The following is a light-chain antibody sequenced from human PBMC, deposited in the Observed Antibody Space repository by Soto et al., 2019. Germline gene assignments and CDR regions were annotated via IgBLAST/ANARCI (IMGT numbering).Light chain of an antibody. V-gene: IGKV3-11*01. CDR1: QSVSSY. J-gene: IGKJ1*01. Sequence: IRFTKTPTTLFLSTRGRATLSFRASQSVSSYLAWYQQKPGQAPRLLIYDASNRATGIPARFSGSGSGTDFTLTISSLEPEDFALYYCQQRSIWPTFGQGTKVDI. CDR2: DAS. CDR3: QQRSIWPT.